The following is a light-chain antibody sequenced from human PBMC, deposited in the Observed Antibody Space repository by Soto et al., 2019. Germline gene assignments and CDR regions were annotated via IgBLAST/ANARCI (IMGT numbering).Light chain of an antibody. Sequence: QSVLTQPPSVSGAPGQRVTISCTGSSSNIGAGYDVHWYQQLPGTAPKLLIYGNNNRPSGVPDRFSGSKSGTSASLAVTGLQVEDEADYYGQSYDSSLSGSAVVFGGGTKLTVL. J-gene: IGLJ2*01. V-gene: IGLV1-40*01. CDR3: QSYDSSLSGSAVV. CDR2: GNN. CDR1: SSNIGAGYD.